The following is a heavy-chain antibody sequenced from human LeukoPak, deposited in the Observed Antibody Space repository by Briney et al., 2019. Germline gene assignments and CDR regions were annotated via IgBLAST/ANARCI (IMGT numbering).Heavy chain of an antibody. Sequence: GGSLRLSCAASGFTFSSNLMNWVRQAPGKGLEWVSSISSSSSFIYYADSVKGRFTISRDNAKKSLYLQMNSLRAEDTAVYYCVRVEYSGTYFLFDYWGQGTLVTVSS. CDR2: ISSSSSFI. CDR3: VRVEYSGTYFLFDY. V-gene: IGHV3-21*01. D-gene: IGHD1-26*01. CDR1: GFTFSSNL. J-gene: IGHJ4*02.